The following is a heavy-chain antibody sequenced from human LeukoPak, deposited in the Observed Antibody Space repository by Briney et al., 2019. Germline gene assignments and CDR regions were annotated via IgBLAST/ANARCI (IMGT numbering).Heavy chain of an antibody. Sequence: GRSLRLSCAASGFTFSSYGMHWVRQAPGKGLEWVAVISYDGSNKYYADSVKGRFTISRDNSKNTLYLQMNSLRAEDTAVYYCATDAFDIWGQGTMVTVSP. J-gene: IGHJ3*02. CDR3: ATDAFDI. CDR1: GFTFSSYG. V-gene: IGHV3-30*03. CDR2: ISYDGSNK.